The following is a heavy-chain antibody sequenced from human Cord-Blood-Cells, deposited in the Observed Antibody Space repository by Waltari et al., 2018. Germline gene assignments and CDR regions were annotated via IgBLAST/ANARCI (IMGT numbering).Heavy chain of an antibody. V-gene: IGHV3-23*01. J-gene: IGHJ4*02. Sequence: VRQAPGKGLEWVSAISGSGGSTYYADSVKGRFTISRDNSKNTLYLQMNSLRAEDTAVYYCVIGANGSGSYYGFDYWGQGTLVTVSS. D-gene: IGHD3-10*01. CDR3: VIGANGSGSYYGFDY. CDR2: ISGSGGST.